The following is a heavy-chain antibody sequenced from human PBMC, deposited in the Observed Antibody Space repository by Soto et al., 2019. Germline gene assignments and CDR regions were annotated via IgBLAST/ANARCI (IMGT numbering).Heavy chain of an antibody. Sequence: EVQLVESGGGLVKPGGSLRLSCAASGFTFSNAWMSWVRQAPGKGLEWDGRIKSKTDGGTTDYAAPVKGRFTISRDDSKNTLYLQMNSLKTEDTAVYFCTTDSPSYYYDSSGYYTSAFDYWGQGTLVTVSS. V-gene: IGHV3-15*01. CDR2: IKSKTDGGTT. D-gene: IGHD3-22*01. CDR1: GFTFSNAW. J-gene: IGHJ4*02. CDR3: TTDSPSYYYDSSGYYTSAFDY.